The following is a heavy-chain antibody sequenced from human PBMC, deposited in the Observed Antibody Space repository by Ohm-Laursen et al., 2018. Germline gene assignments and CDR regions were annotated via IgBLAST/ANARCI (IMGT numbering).Heavy chain of an antibody. Sequence: PSDTLSLTCTVSGGSISSYYWNWIRQPPGKGLECIGYIYNSGSTNYNPSLKSRVTISVDTPKSEFSQKLITATAADTAVYYCARQDYYNSGFDYWGQGTLVTVSS. CDR1: GGSISSYY. V-gene: IGHV4-59*08. J-gene: IGHJ4*02. CDR2: IYNSGST. D-gene: IGHD3-10*01. CDR3: ARQDYYNSGFDY.